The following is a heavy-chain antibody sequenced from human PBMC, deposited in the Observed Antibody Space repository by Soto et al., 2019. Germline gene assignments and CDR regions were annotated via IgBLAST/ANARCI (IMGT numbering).Heavy chain of an antibody. CDR3: AMVDVYVTPSPQDV. V-gene: IGHV1-18*01. CDR1: GYTFTRYG. CDR2: INTYNGNT. J-gene: IGHJ6*02. Sequence: EASVKVSCKASGYTFTRYGIGWARQAPGQGLEWMGWINTYNGNTNYAQNVQGRVTLTTDTSTSTAYMELRSLRSNDTAIYYCAMVDVYVTPSPQDVWGQRTKVTVSS. D-gene: IGHD3-16*01.